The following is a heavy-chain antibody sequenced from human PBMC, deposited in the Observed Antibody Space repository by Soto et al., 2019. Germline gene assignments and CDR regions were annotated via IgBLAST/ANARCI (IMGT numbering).Heavy chain of an antibody. V-gene: IGHV4-30-4*01. J-gene: IGHJ4*02. CDR2: IFYSGST. D-gene: IGHD3-10*01. Sequence: SLTCTVSGGSISSGDYYWSWIRQPPGKGLEWIGYIFYSGSTYYNPSLQSRVTISADTSKNQFSLRLSSVTAADTAVYYCARRNHGSGFYENFDYWGQGTLVTVSS. CDR1: GGSISSGDYY. CDR3: ARRNHGSGFYENFDY.